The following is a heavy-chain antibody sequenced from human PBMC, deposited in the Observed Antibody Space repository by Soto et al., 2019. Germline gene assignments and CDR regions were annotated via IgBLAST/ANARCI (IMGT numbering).Heavy chain of an antibody. CDR2: ISYDGSNK. J-gene: IGHJ5*02. CDR1: GFTFSSYG. CDR3: AIRAWFDP. Sequence: QVQLVESGGGVVQPGRSLRLSCAASGFTFSSYGMHWVRQAPGKGLEWVAVISYDGSNKYYADSVKGRFTISRDNSKNTLYLQMNSLRAEDTAVYYCAIRAWFDPWGQGTLVTVSS. V-gene: IGHV3-30*03.